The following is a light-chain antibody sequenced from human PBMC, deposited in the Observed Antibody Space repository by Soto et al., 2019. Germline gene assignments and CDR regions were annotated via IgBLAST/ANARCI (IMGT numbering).Light chain of an antibody. J-gene: IGLJ1*01. CDR2: VGTGGIVG. CDR3: GADHGSGSNSVYV. CDR1: SGYSNYK. Sequence: QLVLTQPPSASASLGASVTLTCTLSSGYSNYKVDWYQQRPGKGPRFVMRVGTGGIVGSKGDGIPDRFSVLASGLNRYLTIKNIQEEDESDYHCGADHGSGSNSVYVFGTGTKVTVL. V-gene: IGLV9-49*01.